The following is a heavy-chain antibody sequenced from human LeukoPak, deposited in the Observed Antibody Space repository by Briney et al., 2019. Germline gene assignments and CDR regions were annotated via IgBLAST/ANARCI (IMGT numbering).Heavy chain of an antibody. CDR2: IHYSGST. CDR1: GGSMSSGSYY. V-gene: IGHV4-39*01. CDR3: VRHPHRPNMDV. Sequence: SSDTLSLTCTVSGGSMSSGSYYGAWIRQPPGKEMEWIGPIHYSGSTYYNPSLKSRVTISADMSPNQFCLKLSSVTAADTAVYYCVRHPHRPNMDVWGEGTTVIVSS. J-gene: IGHJ6*01.